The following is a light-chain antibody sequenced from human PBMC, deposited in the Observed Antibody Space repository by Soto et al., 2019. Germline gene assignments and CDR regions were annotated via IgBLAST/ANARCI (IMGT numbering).Light chain of an antibody. V-gene: IGKV3-20*01. J-gene: IGKJ1*01. CDR1: ETVASNY. Sequence: EIVLTQSPGTLSLSPGERATLSCRASETVASNYLAWYQHKPGQAPRLLFFGASNRATGIPDRFSGSGSGTDFTLTISRLEPEDFAVYYCHQYGRSPWTLXQGTKVDIK. CDR3: HQYGRSPWT. CDR2: GAS.